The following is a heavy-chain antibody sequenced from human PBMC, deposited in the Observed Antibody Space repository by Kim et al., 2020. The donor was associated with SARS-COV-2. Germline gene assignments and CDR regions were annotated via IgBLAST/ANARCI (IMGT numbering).Heavy chain of an antibody. V-gene: IGHV4-4*07. CDR2: T. J-gene: IGHJ4*02. Sequence: TNYTPSLESRVTMSVDTSKNQFSLKLSSVTAADTAVYYCARDSHSSSWYEWGQGTLVTVSS. D-gene: IGHD6-13*01. CDR3: ARDSHSSSWYE.